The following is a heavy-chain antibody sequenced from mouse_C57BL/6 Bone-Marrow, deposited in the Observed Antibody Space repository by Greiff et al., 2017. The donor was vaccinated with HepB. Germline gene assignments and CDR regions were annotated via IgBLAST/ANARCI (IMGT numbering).Heavy chain of an antibody. D-gene: IGHD3-2*02. CDR2: INPSNGGT. CDR3: ARSRQLRLSFDY. CDR1: GFTFNSYW. Sequence: QVQLQQPGTELVKPGASVKLSCKASGFTFNSYWMHWVKQRPGQGLEWIGNINPSNGGTNYNEKFKSKATLTVDKSSSTAYMQHSSLTSEDSAVYYCARSRQLRLSFDYWGQGTTLTVSS. J-gene: IGHJ2*01. V-gene: IGHV1-53*01.